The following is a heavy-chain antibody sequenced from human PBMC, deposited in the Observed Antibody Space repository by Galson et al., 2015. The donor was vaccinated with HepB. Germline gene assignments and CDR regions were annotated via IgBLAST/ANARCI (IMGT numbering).Heavy chain of an antibody. CDR2: ISSSSSYI. J-gene: IGHJ4*02. CDR1: GFTFSSYS. D-gene: IGHD3-3*01. CDR3: ARIRVSGDYDFWSGFYIPDDY. V-gene: IGHV3-21*01. Sequence: SLRLSCAASGFTFSSYSMNWVRQAPGKGLEWVSYISSSSSYIYYADSVKGRFTISRDNAKNSLYLQMNSLRAEDTAVYYCARIRVSGDYDFWSGFYIPDDYWGQGTLVTVSS.